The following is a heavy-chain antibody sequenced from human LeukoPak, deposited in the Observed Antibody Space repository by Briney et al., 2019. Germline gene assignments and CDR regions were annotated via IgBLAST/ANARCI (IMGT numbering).Heavy chain of an antibody. CDR1: GGSLSSYY. CDR2: IYTSGST. Sequence: SETLSLTCTFSGGSLSSYYWSWIRQPAGKGLEWIGRIYTSGSTNYNPSLKSRVTMSVDTSKNQFSLKLGSVTAADTAVYYCARGGITYYDSSGLDYWGQGTLVTVSS. V-gene: IGHV4-4*07. CDR3: ARGGITYYDSSGLDY. J-gene: IGHJ4*02. D-gene: IGHD3-22*01.